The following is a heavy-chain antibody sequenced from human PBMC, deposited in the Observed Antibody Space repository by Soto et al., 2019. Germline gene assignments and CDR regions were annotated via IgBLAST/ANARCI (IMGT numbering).Heavy chain of an antibody. J-gene: IGHJ3*02. D-gene: IGHD6-19*01. Sequence: GGSLRLSCGASECTISNHAVSRILQTQGKGMEWVSAISGSGGSTYYADSVKGRFTISRDDSKNTLYLQMNSLRAEDTAVYYCSKAASKWQWLLPLHAFGIRGQGIKVTV. CDR1: ECTISNHA. CDR2: ISGSGGST. V-gene: IGHV3-23*01. CDR3: SKAASKWQWLLPLHAFGI.